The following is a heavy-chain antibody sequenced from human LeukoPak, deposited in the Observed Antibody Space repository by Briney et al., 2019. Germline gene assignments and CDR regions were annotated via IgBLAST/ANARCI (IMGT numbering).Heavy chain of an antibody. CDR2: INQSGST. CDR1: GGSFSGYY. CDR3: ARKGWVVLRAFYV. Sequence: SETLSLTCAVYGGSFSGYYWNWIRQPPGRGLEWIGEINQSGSTNYNPSLKSRVTISLDTSKNQFSLKLNSVTAADTAVYYCARKGWVVLRAFYVLGRGTMVTVSS. D-gene: IGHD2-8*02. V-gene: IGHV4-34*01. J-gene: IGHJ3*01.